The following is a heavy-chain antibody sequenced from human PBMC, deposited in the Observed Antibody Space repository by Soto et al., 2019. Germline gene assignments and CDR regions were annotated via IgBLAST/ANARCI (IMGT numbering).Heavy chain of an antibody. Sequence: ASVKVSCKASGYTFTSYDINWVRQATGQGLEWMGWMNPNSGNTGYAQKFQGRVTMTRNTSISTAYMELSSLRSEDTAVTYCESSGFCCDGSCYDRYDPRARRTSVTVSS. V-gene: IGHV1-8*01. CDR1: GYTFTSYD. D-gene: IGHD2-15*01. CDR3: ESSGFCCDGSCYDRYDP. J-gene: IGHJ5*02. CDR2: MNPNSGNT.